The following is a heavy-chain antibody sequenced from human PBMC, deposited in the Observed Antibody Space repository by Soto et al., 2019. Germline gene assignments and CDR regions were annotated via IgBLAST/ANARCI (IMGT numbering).Heavy chain of an antibody. CDR2: IDGIGSST. V-gene: IGHV3-23*01. J-gene: IGHJ4*02. D-gene: IGHD2-15*01. Sequence: GGSLRLSCAASGFTFSNYGMKWVRQAPGKGLEWVSGIDGIGSSTYYADSVKGRFTISRDNSKNTLFLQLKSLRAENTALYYCAGGLNYWGRETLVTFSS. CDR1: GFTFSNYG. CDR3: AGGLNY.